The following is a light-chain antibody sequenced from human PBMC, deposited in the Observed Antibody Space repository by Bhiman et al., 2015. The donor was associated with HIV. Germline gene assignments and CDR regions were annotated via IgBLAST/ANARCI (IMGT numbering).Light chain of an antibody. CDR1: NIGITS. Sequence: SYELTQPPSVSLAPGKTARITCGGNNIGITSVHWYQQKPGQSPVMVIYQDDKRPSGIPERFSGSNSGNTATLTISGTQAMDEADYYCQAWDTTGVFGTGTRVTVL. CDR2: QDD. CDR3: QAWDTTGV. J-gene: IGLJ1*01. V-gene: IGLV3-21*01.